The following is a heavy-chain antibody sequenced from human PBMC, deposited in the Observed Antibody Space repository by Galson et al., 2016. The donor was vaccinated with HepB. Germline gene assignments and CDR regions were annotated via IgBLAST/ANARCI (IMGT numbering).Heavy chain of an antibody. J-gene: IGHJ4*02. CDR1: GFTFNNYW. V-gene: IGHV3-74*01. CDR3: IKSDYGDY. Sequence: SLRLSCAASGFTFNNYWMHWVRQAPGKGLVWVSRIRGDGTSASYADSVKGRFTISRDNAKNTLYLQMNSLRAEDTAMYYCIKSDYGDYWGQGTRVTVSS. CDR2: IRGDGTSA.